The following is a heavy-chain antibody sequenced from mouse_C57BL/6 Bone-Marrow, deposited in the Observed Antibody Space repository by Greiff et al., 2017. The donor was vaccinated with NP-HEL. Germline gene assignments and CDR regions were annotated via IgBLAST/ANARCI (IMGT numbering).Heavy chain of an antibody. J-gene: IGHJ4*01. CDR3: ARKDYGSSPFYAMDY. D-gene: IGHD1-1*01. V-gene: IGHV2-9-1*01. Sequence: VQLQQSGPGLVAPSQSLSITCTVSGFSLTSYAISWVRQPPGKGLEWLGVIWTGGGTNYNSALKSRLSISKDNSKSQVFLKMNSLQTDDTARYYCARKDYGSSPFYAMDYWGQGTSVTVSS. CDR1: GFSLTSYA. CDR2: IWTGGGT.